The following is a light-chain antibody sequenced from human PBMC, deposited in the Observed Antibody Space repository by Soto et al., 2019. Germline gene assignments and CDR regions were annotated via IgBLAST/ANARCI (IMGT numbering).Light chain of an antibody. J-gene: IGKJ1*01. CDR2: GAS. Sequence: EIVLTQSPGTLSLSPGERATLSCRASQSVSSSYLAWYQEKPGQAPRLLIYGASSRATDIPDRFSGSGSGTDFTLTISRLEPEDFAVYYCQQNGSSPPWTFGQGTKLEIK. CDR3: QQNGSSPPWT. V-gene: IGKV3-20*01. CDR1: QSVSSSY.